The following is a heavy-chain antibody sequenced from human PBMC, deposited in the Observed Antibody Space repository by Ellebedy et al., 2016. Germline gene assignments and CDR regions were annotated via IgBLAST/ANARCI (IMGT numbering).Heavy chain of an antibody. CDR3: APRAIAAPK. Sequence: GGSLRLXCAASGIGFSDFFMGWVRRAPGKGLEWVATISAGGETTYLADSVKGRFTISRDSSRNTLYLQMNSLRAEDTAVYYCAPRAIAAPKWGQGTLVTVSS. J-gene: IGHJ4*02. V-gene: IGHV3-23*01. D-gene: IGHD6-6*01. CDR1: GIGFSDFF. CDR2: ISAGGETT.